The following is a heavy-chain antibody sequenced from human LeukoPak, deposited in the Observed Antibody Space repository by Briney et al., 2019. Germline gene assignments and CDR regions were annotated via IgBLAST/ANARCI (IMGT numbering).Heavy chain of an antibody. CDR3: ARATGTWGHDGFDI. D-gene: IGHD3-16*01. CDR1: GYTFTGSG. V-gene: IGHV1-18*01. J-gene: IGHJ3*02. Sequence: VASVKVSCKTSGYTFTGSGVSWVRQAPGQGLEWMGWISGSSSNTNYAQRLQGRVTMTTDTSTTTAYMELRSLRSDDTAVYYCARATGTWGHDGFDIWGQGTMVTVSS. CDR2: ISGSSSNT.